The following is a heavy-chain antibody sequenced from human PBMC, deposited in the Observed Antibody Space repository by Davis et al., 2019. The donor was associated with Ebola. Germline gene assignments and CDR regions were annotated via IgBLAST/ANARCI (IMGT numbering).Heavy chain of an antibody. CDR3: ACTIFGTVSNFDY. Sequence: PGGSLRLSCAASGFTFSSYTMSWVRQAPGKGLEWVSYISSSSSTIYYADSVKGRFTISRDNARNSLYLQMNSLRDEDTAVYYCACTIFGTVSNFDYWGQGTLVTVSS. CDR1: GFTFSSYT. CDR2: ISSSSSTI. J-gene: IGHJ4*02. V-gene: IGHV3-48*02. D-gene: IGHD3-3*01.